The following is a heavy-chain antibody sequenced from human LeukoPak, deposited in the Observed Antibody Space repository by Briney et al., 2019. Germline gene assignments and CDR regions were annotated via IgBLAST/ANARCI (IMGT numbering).Heavy chain of an antibody. CDR1: GFTFSSYA. J-gene: IGHJ4*02. CDR3: AKDRWGITMIVVVGGNFDY. D-gene: IGHD3-22*01. Sequence: PGGSLRLSCAASGFTFSSYAMSWVRQAPGKGLEWVSAISGSGGSTYYADSVKGRFTISRDNSKNTLYLQMNSLRAEDTAVYYCAKDRWGITMIVVVGGNFDYWGQGTLVTVSS. CDR2: ISGSGGST. V-gene: IGHV3-23*01.